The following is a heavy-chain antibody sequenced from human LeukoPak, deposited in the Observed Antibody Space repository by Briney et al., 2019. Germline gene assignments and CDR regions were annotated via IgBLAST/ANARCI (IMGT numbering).Heavy chain of an antibody. Sequence: WVRQPPGKGLEWIGSIYYSGSTYYNPSLKSRVTISVDTPKNQFSLKLSSVTAADTAVYYCARDGRPSGSYYAHFDYWGQGTLVTVSS. V-gene: IGHV4-39*07. D-gene: IGHD3-10*01. CDR2: IYYSGST. CDR3: ARDGRPSGSYYAHFDY. J-gene: IGHJ4*02.